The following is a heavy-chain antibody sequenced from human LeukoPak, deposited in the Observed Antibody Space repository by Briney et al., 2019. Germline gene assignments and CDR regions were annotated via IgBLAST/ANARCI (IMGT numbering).Heavy chain of an antibody. CDR2: ISYDGSNK. CDR3: AGDPFGVYGSGSYSYYFDY. V-gene: IGHV3-30-3*01. D-gene: IGHD3-10*01. J-gene: IGHJ4*02. Sequence: PGRSLRLSCAASGFTFSSYAMHWVRQAPGKGLEWVAVISYDGSNKYYADSVKGRFTISRDNSKNTLYLQMNSLRAEDTAVYYCAGDPFGVYGSGSYSYYFDYWGQGTLVTVSS. CDR1: GFTFSSYA.